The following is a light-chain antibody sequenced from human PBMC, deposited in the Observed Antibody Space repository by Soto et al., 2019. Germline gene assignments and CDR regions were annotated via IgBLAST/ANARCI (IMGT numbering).Light chain of an antibody. CDR2: DAA. Sequence: IQMTQSPSTLSASVGDRVTITCRASQSINKWVAWFQQKSGRAPKLLIYDAATLQSGVPSRFSGSGSGTEFTLTISSLQPDDFATYYCQQYNSYSRTFGQGTKVDIK. V-gene: IGKV1-5*01. CDR1: QSINKW. CDR3: QQYNSYSRT. J-gene: IGKJ1*01.